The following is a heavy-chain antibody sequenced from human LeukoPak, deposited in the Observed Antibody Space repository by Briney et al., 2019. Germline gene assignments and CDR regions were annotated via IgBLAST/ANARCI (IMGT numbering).Heavy chain of an antibody. CDR3: ARVGSAAATADY. D-gene: IGHD6-25*01. CDR1: GYIFTTYY. J-gene: IGHJ4*02. Sequence: ASVKVSCKASGYIFTTYYMHWMRQAPGQGPEWMGIINPRGGSTDYAQKFQGRITMTSDTSTSTVYMELNSLRSDDTAVYFCARVGSAAATADYWGQGTLVTVSS. V-gene: IGHV1-46*01. CDR2: INPRGGST.